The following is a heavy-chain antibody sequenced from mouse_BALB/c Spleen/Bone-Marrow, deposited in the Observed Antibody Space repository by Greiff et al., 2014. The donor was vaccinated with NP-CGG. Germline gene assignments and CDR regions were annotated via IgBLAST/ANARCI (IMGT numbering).Heavy chain of an antibody. V-gene: IGHV5-6*01. CDR2: LSSGGGYT. J-gene: IGHJ4*01. CDR3: ASQCNRNHYAMDY. Sequence: VQLKESGGDLVKPGGSLKLSCAASGFTFSTYGMSWVRQTPDKRLEWVATLSSGGGYTYYPDSVKGRFTISRENAKNTLSLQISRLKTEVTAKDYCASQCNRNHYAMDYWGQGTSVTVSS. D-gene: IGHD2-1*01. CDR1: GFTFSTYG.